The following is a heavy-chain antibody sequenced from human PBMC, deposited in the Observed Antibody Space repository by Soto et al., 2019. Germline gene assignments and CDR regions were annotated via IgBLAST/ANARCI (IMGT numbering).Heavy chain of an antibody. J-gene: IGHJ6*02. D-gene: IGHD5-12*01. Sequence: QVQLVESGGGVVQPGRSLRLSCAASGFTFSSYAMHWVRQAPGKGLEWVAVISYDGSNKYYADSVKGRFTISRDNSKNTLDLQMNSLRAEDTAVYYCARAPVHVDIVATNPYYYYGMDVWGQGTTVTVSS. CDR2: ISYDGSNK. V-gene: IGHV3-30-3*01. CDR3: ARAPVHVDIVATNPYYYYGMDV. CDR1: GFTFSSYA.